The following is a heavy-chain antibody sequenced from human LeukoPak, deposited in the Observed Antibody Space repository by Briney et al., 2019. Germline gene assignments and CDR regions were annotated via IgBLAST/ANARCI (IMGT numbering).Heavy chain of an antibody. V-gene: IGHV1-18*01. CDR3: ARDFSSPLRSLDP. CDR2: ISAYNGNT. CDR1: GGTFSSYG. J-gene: IGHJ5*02. D-gene: IGHD3-3*01. Sequence: ASVKVSCKASGGTFSSYGISWVRQAPGQGLEWMGWISAYNGNTNYAQKLQGRVTMTTDTSTSTAYMELRSLRSDDTAVYYCARDFSSPLRSLDPWGQGTLVTVSS.